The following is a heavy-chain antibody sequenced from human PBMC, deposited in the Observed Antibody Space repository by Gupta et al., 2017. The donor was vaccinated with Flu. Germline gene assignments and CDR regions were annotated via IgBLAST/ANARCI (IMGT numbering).Heavy chain of an antibody. J-gene: IGHJ5*02. D-gene: IGHD1-1*01. CDR2: KSPNSGNT. CDR1: GYTFTRYD. CDR3: AGQLERQDWFEP. Sequence: QLQLVQSGAEVRKPRAAVKVSCKAAGYTFTRYDVQWGRQDTRQGLEGMGWKSPNSGNTGYAQKFQGRVTMTRNSSTNTAYMELRSLRFEDTAVYYCAGQLERQDWFEPWGQGTLVTVSS. V-gene: IGHV1-8*01.